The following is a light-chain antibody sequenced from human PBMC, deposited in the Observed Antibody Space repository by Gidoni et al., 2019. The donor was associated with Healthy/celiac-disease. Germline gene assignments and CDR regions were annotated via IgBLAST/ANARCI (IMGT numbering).Light chain of an antibody. Sequence: NFMLTQPHSVSESPGKTVTISCTGSSGSIASNYVQWYQQRPGSAPTTVIYEDNQRPSGVPDRFSGSIDSSSNSASLTISGLKTEDEADYYCQSYDSSFWVFGGGIKLTVL. CDR1: SGSIASNY. V-gene: IGLV6-57*02. CDR3: QSYDSSFWV. J-gene: IGLJ3*02. CDR2: EDN.